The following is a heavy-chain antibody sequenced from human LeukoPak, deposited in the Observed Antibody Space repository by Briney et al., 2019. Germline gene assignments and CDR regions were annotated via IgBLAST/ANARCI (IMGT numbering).Heavy chain of an antibody. CDR2: IKQDGSEK. D-gene: IGHD6-13*01. CDR1: GFTFSSYG. CDR3: ARVAAAGISYYYYRDV. V-gene: IGHV3-7*01. Sequence: GSLRLSCAASGFTFSSYGMSWVRQAPGKGLEWVANIKQDGSEKYYVDSVKGRFTISRDNAKNSLYLQMNSLRAEETAVYYCARVAAAGISYYYYRDVWGKGPTVPVSS. J-gene: IGHJ6*03.